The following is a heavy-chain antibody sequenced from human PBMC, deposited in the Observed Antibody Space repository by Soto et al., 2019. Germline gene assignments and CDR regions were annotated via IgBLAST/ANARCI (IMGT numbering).Heavy chain of an antibody. CDR1: GGTVSIYY. CDR3: ARGAILRWHDFWSGYPESPYYYYMDV. CDR2: IYYSGST. Sequence: SETLSLTCTVSGGTVSIYYWSWIRQPPGKLQEWIGYIYYSGSTYYNPSLYGRVTISVDTTKNKFSMKLSYVTAADKAVYYCARGAILRWHDFWSGYPESPYYYYMDVWGKRTTVTVSS. J-gene: IGHJ6*03. V-gene: IGHV4-59*02. D-gene: IGHD3-3*01.